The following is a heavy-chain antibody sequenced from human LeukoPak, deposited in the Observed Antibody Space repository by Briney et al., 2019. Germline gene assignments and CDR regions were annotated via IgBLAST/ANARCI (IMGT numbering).Heavy chain of an antibody. D-gene: IGHD3-22*01. CDR1: GYTFTSYG. CDR3: ARDGPAYYYDSSGYPPDY. CDR2: ISAYNGNT. J-gene: IGHJ4*02. V-gene: IGHV1-18*01. Sequence: ASVKVSCKASGYTFTSYGISWVRQAPGQGLEWMGWISAYNGNTNCAQKLQGRVTMTTDTSTSTAYMELRSLRSDDTAVYYCARDGPAYYYDSSGYPPDYWGQGTLVTVSS.